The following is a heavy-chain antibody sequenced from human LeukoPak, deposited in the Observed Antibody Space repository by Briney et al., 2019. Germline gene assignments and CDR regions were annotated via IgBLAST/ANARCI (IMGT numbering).Heavy chain of an antibody. Sequence: PGGSLRLSCAASGFTFSSSAMYWVRQAPGTGLEWVAVISNDGSNKYYADSVKGRFTISRDNSKNTLYLQMKSLRAEDTAVYYCARDSRGYCSGGSCYYYGMDVWGQGTTVTVSS. D-gene: IGHD2-15*01. CDR2: ISNDGSNK. J-gene: IGHJ6*02. CDR3: ARDSRGYCSGGSCYYYGMDV. V-gene: IGHV3-30-3*01. CDR1: GFTFSSSA.